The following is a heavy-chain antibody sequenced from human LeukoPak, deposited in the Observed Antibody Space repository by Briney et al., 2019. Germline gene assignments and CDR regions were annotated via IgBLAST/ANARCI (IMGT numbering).Heavy chain of an antibody. D-gene: IGHD3-3*01. CDR2: INPSGGTT. CDR3: AREGRRFLGSRDAFDI. J-gene: IGHJ3*02. Sequence: ASVKVSCKASGYTFTSYYMHWVRQAPGQGLEWMGIINPSGGTTNYAQKFKGRVTMTRDTSTSTVYMELSSLRSEDTAVYYCAREGRRFLGSRDAFDIWGQGTMVTVSS. CDR1: GYTFTSYY. V-gene: IGHV1-46*01.